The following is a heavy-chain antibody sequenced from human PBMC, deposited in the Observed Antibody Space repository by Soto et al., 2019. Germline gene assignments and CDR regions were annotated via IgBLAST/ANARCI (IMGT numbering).Heavy chain of an antibody. V-gene: IGHV3-23*01. Sequence: GGSLRLSCAASGFTFSSYVMSWVRQAPGKGLEWVSGISDSGGNTYYADSVKGRFTVSRDNSKSTLYLQMNSLRVEDTAVYYCAKGRESSGAYRPFDYWGQGTLVTVSS. CDR3: AKGRESSGAYRPFDY. J-gene: IGHJ4*02. D-gene: IGHD2-15*01. CDR2: ISDSGGNT. CDR1: GFTFSSYV.